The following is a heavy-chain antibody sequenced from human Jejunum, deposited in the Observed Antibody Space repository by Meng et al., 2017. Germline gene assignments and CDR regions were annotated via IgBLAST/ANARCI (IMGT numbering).Heavy chain of an antibody. CDR1: GGTFSGSG. J-gene: IGHJ3*02. CDR3: TMYASGHI. V-gene: IGHV3-73*01. D-gene: IGHD2-8*01. Sequence: GESLKISCVVSGGTFSGSGIHWVRQASGKGLGWVGRIRSKTNNLATAYPASVEGRFTISGDDSKDTAFLQMNSLITGDTALYYCTMYASGHIWGQGTVVTVSS. CDR2: IRSKTNNLAT.